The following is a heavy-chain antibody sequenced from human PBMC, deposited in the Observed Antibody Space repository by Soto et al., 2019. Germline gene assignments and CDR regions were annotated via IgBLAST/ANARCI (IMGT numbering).Heavy chain of an antibody. D-gene: IGHD3-10*01. CDR3: ARGTRATQYYFYFYGMDV. V-gene: IGHV4-59*01. Sequence: SASRSLTCTVSGGSSNSYYWSWIRQPPGKGLEWIGYISHIFTSSYNPSLKSLLTISLNTSKNQFSLKLRSVSAADTAIYYCARGTRATQYYFYFYGMDVWGQGTTVAVSS. CDR2: ISHIFTS. CDR1: GGSSNSYY. J-gene: IGHJ6*02.